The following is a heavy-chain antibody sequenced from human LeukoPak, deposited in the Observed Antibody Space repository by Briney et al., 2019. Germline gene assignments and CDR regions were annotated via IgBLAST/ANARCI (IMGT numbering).Heavy chain of an antibody. D-gene: IGHD3-22*01. J-gene: IGHJ4*02. CDR3: ASGYDSSGYYTPYYFDY. V-gene: IGHV3-7*01. CDR2: IKQDGSER. CDR1: GFTFSRYW. Sequence: PGGSLRLSCAASGFTFSRYWMSWVRQAPGKWLEWVANIKQDGSERYYVDSVKGRFTISRDNAKNSLYLQMNSLRAEDTAVYYCASGYDSSGYYTPYYFDYWGQGTLVTVSS.